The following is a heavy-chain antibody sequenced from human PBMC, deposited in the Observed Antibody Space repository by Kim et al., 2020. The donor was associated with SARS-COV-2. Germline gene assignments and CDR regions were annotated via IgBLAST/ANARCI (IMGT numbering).Heavy chain of an antibody. Sequence: GGSLRLSCAASGFTFDDYAMHWVRQAPGKGLEWVSGISWNSGSIGYADSVKGRFTISRDNAKNSLYLQMNSLRAEDTALYYCAPEGAVACDWGQGTLVT. CDR1: GFTFDDYA. CDR2: ISWNSGSI. CDR3: APEGAVACD. J-gene: IGHJ4*02. V-gene: IGHV3-9*01. D-gene: IGHD6-19*01.